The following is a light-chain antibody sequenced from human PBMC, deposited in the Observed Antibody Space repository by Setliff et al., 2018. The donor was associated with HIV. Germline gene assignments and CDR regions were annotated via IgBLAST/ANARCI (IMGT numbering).Light chain of an antibody. J-gene: IGLJ1*01. CDR3: HSFASNTFYV. V-gene: IGLV2-8*01. CDR2: KIS. CDR1: YNDVGVYDY. Sequence: QSVLAQPPSASGSPGQTVTLSCTGTYNDVGVYDYVSWYQQHPGKAPKLLIYKISERPSGVPDRFSGSRSGNTASLTISGLQAEDEDDYSCHSFASNTFYVFGTGTKVTVL.